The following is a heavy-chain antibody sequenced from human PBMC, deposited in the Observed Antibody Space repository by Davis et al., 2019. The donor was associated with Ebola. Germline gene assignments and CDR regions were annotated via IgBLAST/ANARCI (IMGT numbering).Heavy chain of an antibody. Sequence: SETLSLTCTVSGASISSGFFCWTWVRQPAGKGLEWIGHIYCSGSTKYNPPPESRVTISLATSKNQFSLKVNSVTAADTAVYFCARDRHDSSAYGSWGQGTLVTVSS. V-gene: IGHV4-61*09. D-gene: IGHD3-22*01. CDR3: ARDRHDSSAYGS. CDR1: GASISSGFFC. J-gene: IGHJ4*02. CDR2: IYCSGST.